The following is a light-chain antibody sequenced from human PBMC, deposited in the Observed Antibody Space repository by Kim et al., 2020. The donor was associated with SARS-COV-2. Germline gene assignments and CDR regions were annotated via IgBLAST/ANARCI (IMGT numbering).Light chain of an antibody. CDR1: SLRSYY. Sequence: SSELTQDPAVSVALGQTVRITCQGDSLRSYYATWYQQKPGQAPILVLYGKNHRPSGIPDRFSGSSSGNTASLTITGTQAGDEADYYCNSRDPNDNVVFGG. CDR2: GKN. V-gene: IGLV3-19*01. J-gene: IGLJ2*01. CDR3: NSRDPNDNVV.